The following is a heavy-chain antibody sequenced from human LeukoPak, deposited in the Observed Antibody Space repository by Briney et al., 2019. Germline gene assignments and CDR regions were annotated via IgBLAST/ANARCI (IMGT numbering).Heavy chain of an antibody. CDR2: INHSGST. D-gene: IGHD5-24*01. J-gene: IGHJ4*02. V-gene: IGHV4-34*01. CDR1: GGSFSGYY. CDR3: ARGRRDGYNLEYFDK. Sequence: PSETLSLTCAVYGGSFSGYYWSWIRQPPGKGLEWIGEINHSGSTNYNPSLKSRVTIYVDTSKSQFSLKLSSVTAADTAVYYCARGRRDGYNLEYFDKWGQGTLVTVSS.